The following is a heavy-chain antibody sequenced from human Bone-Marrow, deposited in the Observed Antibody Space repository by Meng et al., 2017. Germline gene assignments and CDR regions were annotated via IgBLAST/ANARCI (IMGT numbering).Heavy chain of an antibody. CDR3: ARVRGSGRTVFDY. D-gene: IGHD3-10*01. J-gene: IGHJ4*02. CDR2: ISSSSSYI. CDR1: GFTFSSYS. V-gene: IGHV3-21*01. Sequence: ETLSLTCAASGFTFSSYSMNWVRQAPGKGLEWVSSISSSSSYIYYADSVKGRFTISRDNAKNSLYLQMNSLRAEDTAVYYCARVRGSGRTVFDYWGQGTLVTVSS.